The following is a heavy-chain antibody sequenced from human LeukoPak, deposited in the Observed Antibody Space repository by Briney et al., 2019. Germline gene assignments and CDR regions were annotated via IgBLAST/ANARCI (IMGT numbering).Heavy chain of an antibody. CDR2: IYYSGST. D-gene: IGHD4-11*01. CDR3: ARGNALASGLDY. CDR1: GGSISSGGYY. J-gene: IGHJ4*02. V-gene: IGHV4-31*03. Sequence: SQTLSLTCTVSGGSISSGGYYWSWIRQHPGKGLEWIGYIYYSGSTYYNPSLKSRVTISVDTSKNQFSLKLSSVTAADTAVYYCARGNALASGLDYWGQGTLVTVSS.